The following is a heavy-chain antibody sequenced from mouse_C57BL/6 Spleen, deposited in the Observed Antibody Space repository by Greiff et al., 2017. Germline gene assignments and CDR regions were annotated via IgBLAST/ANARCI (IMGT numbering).Heavy chain of an antibody. J-gene: IGHJ4*01. CDR2: ISSGGDYI. CDR3: TRDPLHYAMDY. Sequence: EVKLEESGEGLVKPGGSLKLSCAASGFTFSSYAMSWVRQTPEKRLEWVAYISSGGDYIYYADTVKGRFTISRDNARNTLYLQMSSLKSEDTAMYYCTRDPLHYAMDYWGQGTSVTVSS. CDR1: GFTFSSYA. D-gene: IGHD1-2*01. V-gene: IGHV5-9-1*02.